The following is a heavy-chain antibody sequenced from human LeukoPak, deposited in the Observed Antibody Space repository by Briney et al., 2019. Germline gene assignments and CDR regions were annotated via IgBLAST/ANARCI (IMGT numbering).Heavy chain of an antibody. Sequence: TGGSLRLSCAVSGFTTNYMSWVRQAPGKGLEWVSVIYSGDTTCYADSVRGRFTISRDISKNTLYLQMNSLRPEDTAVYHCARDLWDATGYWGQGTLVTVSS. CDR1: GFTTNY. D-gene: IGHD3-3*01. CDR3: ARDLWDATGY. J-gene: IGHJ4*02. V-gene: IGHV3-66*02. CDR2: IYSGDTT.